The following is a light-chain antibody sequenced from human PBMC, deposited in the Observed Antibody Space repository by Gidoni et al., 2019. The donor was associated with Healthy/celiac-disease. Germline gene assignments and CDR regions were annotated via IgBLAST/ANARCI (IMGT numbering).Light chain of an antibody. V-gene: IGLV3-21*02. J-gene: IGLJ2*01. CDR2: DDS. Sequence: SYVLTQPPSVAVAPGQTARITRGGNTMGSKRGHWYQQKPGQAPVLVVYDDSDRPSGIPERFSGSNSGNTATLTISRVEAGDEADYYCQVWDSSSDHPVFGGGTKLTVL. CDR1: TMGSKR. CDR3: QVWDSSSDHPV.